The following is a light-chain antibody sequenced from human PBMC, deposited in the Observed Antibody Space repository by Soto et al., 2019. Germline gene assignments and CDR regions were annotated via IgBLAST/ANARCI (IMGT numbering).Light chain of an antibody. J-gene: IGLJ1*01. V-gene: IGLV1-40*01. CDR2: GNS. CDR1: NSKFGAGYD. CDR3: QSYDSSLSGYV. Sequence: VRKPAPPVAWGPGERGPTSFTRGNSKFGAGYDVHWYQQLPGTAPKLLIYGNSNRPSGVPDRFSGSKSGTSASLAITGLQAEDEADYYCQSYDSSLSGYVFGTGTKVTVL.